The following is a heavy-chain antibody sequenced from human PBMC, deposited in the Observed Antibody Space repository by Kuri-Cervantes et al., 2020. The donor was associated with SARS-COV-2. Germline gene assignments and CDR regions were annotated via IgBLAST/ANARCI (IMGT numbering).Heavy chain of an antibody. Sequence: GGSLRLSCAASGFTVSGYYMTWVRQAPGKGLEWVSVIYVHRTEYADSVKGRFTISRDNSNNTVYLQMNSLRAEDAAVYYCARGRYTNSWYYFDYWGQGTLVTVSS. CDR3: ARGRYTNSWYYFDY. J-gene: IGHJ4*02. D-gene: IGHD6-13*01. V-gene: IGHV3-53*01. CDR1: GFTVSGYY. CDR2: IYVHRT.